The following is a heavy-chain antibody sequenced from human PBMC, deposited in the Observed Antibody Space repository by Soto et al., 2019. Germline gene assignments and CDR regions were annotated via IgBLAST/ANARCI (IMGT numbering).Heavy chain of an antibody. CDR3: ARGPAVRGVIITHWFDS. CDR2: MNPNSGNT. Sequence: GASVKVSCKASGYTFTSYDINWVRQATGQGLEWMGWMNPNSGNTGYAQKFQGRVTMTRNTSISTAYMELSSQRSEDTAVYYCARGPAVRGVIITHWFDSWGQGTLVTVSS. V-gene: IGHV1-8*01. D-gene: IGHD3-10*01. CDR1: GYTFTSYD. J-gene: IGHJ5*01.